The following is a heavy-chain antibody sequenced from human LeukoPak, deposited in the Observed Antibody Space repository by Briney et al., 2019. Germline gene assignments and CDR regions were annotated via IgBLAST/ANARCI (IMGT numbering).Heavy chain of an antibody. V-gene: IGHV3-11*04. D-gene: IGHD3-3*01. CDR1: GFTFSDYY. Sequence: GGSLRLSCAAPGFTFSDYYMSWIRQAPGKGLEWVSYISSSGSTIYYADSVKGRFTISRDNAKNSLYLQMNSLRAEDTAVYYCARVVTYYDFWSGYYTDYYYMDVWGKGTTVTVSS. CDR2: ISSSGSTI. CDR3: ARVVTYYDFWSGYYTDYYYMDV. J-gene: IGHJ6*03.